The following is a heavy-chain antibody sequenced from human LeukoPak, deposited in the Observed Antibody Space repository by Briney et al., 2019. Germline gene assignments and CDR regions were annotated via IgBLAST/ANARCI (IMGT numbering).Heavy chain of an antibody. CDR2: IDSGGGST. V-gene: IGHV3-23*01. D-gene: IGHD5/OR15-5a*01. CDR1: EYTFSNYA. J-gene: IGHJ6*02. CDR3: ARDRRRYYYGMDV. Sequence: GGSLRLSCVASEYTFSNYAMSWVRQAPGKGLEWVSSIDSGGGSTYYADSVKGRFTISRDNSKNTLYLQMNSLRAEDTAVYYCARDRRRYYYGMDVWGQGTTVTVSS.